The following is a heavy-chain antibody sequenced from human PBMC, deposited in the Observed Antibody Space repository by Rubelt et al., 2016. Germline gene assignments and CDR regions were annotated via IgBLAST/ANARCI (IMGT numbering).Heavy chain of an antibody. CDR3: ARGEVAVNAFAI. CDR2: IYYSGRT. CDR1: GGSISSYY. Sequence: QVQLQESGPGLVKPSETLSLTCTVSGGSISSYYWSWIRQPPGKGLEWIGYIYYSGRTDYNPSLKGRVTISVDTSKNQCSLRLNSVTAADTAVYYCARGEVAVNAFAIWGQGTMVTVSS. D-gene: IGHD6-19*01. V-gene: IGHV4-59*12. J-gene: IGHJ3*02.